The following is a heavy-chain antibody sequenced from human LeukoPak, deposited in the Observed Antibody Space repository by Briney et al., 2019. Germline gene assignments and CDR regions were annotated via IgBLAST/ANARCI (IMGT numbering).Heavy chain of an antibody. CDR3: ARDMGIGYSYGLYY. Sequence: SQILSLTCAVSGGSISSGGYSWSWIRQPPGKGLEWIGYIYHSGSTYYNPSLKRRVTISVDRSKNQFSLKLSSVTAADTAVYYCARDMGIGYSYGLYYWGQGTLVTVSS. J-gene: IGHJ4*02. CDR2: IYHSGST. D-gene: IGHD5-18*01. CDR1: GGSISSGGYS. V-gene: IGHV4-30-2*01.